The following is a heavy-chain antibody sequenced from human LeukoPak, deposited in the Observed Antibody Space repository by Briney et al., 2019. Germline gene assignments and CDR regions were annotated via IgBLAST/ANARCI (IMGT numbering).Heavy chain of an antibody. V-gene: IGHV4-39*07. CDR3: ARVQQPAISFDY. CDR1: GGSISSSSYY. CDR2: IYYSGST. J-gene: IGHJ4*02. Sequence: PSETLSLTCTVSGGSISSSSYYWGWIRQPPGKGLEWIGSIYYSGSTYYNPSLKSRVTISVDTSKNQFSLKLSSVTAADTAVYYCARVQQPAISFDYWGQGTLVTVSS. D-gene: IGHD6-13*01.